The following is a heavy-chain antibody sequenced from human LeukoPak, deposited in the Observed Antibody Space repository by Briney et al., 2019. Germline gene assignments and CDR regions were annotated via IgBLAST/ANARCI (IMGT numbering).Heavy chain of an antibody. J-gene: IGHJ4*02. CDR3: ARDRVIAATGTWIDY. CDR1: GYTFTSHG. V-gene: IGHV1-18*01. Sequence: EASVKVSCKASGYTFTSHGISWVRQAPGQGLEWMGWISAYNGDTNYAHKLQGRVTMTTDTFTSTVYMELRSLRSDDTAVYYCARDRVIAATGTWIDYWGQGTRVTVSS. D-gene: IGHD6-13*01. CDR2: ISAYNGDT.